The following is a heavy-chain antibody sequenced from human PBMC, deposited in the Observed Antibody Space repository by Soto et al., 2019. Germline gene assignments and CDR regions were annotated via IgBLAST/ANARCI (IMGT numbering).Heavy chain of an antibody. CDR2: FDPEDGET. Sequence: GTVAREVSVYALVVICLRCARHAPGKGPERLGGFDPEDGETIYAQKFQGRVTMTEDTSTETAYMELSSLRSEDTAVYYCATEQVTMVRGVIINRLYYFDDWGQGTLVTVSS. V-gene: IGHV1-24*01. J-gene: IGHJ4*02. CDR3: ATEQVTMVRGVIINRLYYFDD. D-gene: IGHD3-10*01. CDR1: VYALVVIC.